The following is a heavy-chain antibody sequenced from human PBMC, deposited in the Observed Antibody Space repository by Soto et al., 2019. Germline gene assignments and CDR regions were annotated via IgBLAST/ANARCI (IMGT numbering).Heavy chain of an antibody. J-gene: IGHJ4*02. Sequence: EVQLLESGGDLVQPGGSLRLSGAASGFTFNAHAVSWVRQAPGKGLEWVSAFGGNGGGTHYADSVRGRFTISRDNSKSTLFLQMTSLRAEDTAIYFCARGGCPTCSGGNCFCASFDSWGQGTLVTVSS. V-gene: IGHV3-23*01. CDR1: GFTFNAHA. CDR3: ARGGCPTCSGGNCFCASFDS. CDR2: FGGNGGGT. D-gene: IGHD2-15*01.